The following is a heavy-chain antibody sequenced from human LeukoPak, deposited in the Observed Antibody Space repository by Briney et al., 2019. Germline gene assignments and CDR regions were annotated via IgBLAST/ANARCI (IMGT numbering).Heavy chain of an antibody. CDR3: ARVSYTVGIAVADLFDY. CDR2: IYYSGST. J-gene: IGHJ4*02. V-gene: IGHV4-39*07. D-gene: IGHD6-19*01. Sequence: SETVSLTCTVSGGSISSSSYYWGWIRQPPGKGLEWIGSIYYSGSTYYNPSLKSRVTISVDTSKNQFSLKLSSVTAADTAVYYCARVSYTVGIAVADLFDYWGQGTLVTVSS. CDR1: GGSISSSSYY.